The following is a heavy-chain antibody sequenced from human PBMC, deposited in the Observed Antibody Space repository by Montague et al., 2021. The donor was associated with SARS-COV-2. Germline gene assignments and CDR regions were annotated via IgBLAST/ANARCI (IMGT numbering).Heavy chain of an antibody. CDR2: INHSGRT. CDR1: GGSFSGYY. V-gene: IGHV4-34*01. CDR3: ARSKPVSSFYYYYGMDV. J-gene: IGHJ6*02. Sequence: SETLSLTCAVYGGSFSGYYWSWIRQPPGKGLEWIGEINHSGRTNYNPSLKSRVTISVDTSKNQFSLKLGSVTAADTTVYYCARSKPVSSFYYYYGMDVWGQGTTVTVSS. D-gene: IGHD1-14*01.